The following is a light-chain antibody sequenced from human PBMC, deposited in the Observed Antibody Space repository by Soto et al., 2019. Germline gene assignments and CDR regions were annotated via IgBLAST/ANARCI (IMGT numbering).Light chain of an antibody. V-gene: IGLV2-14*01. Sequence: QSLLTQAASVSGSPGQSITISCTGTISDVGGNKYVSWYQQYPGKAPKLMIFEVSKRPSGVSNRFSGSKSGKTASLTISGLQTADEADYYCTSYTTSSTYVFGTGTKVTVL. J-gene: IGLJ1*01. CDR2: EVS. CDR1: ISDVGGNKY. CDR3: TSYTTSSTYV.